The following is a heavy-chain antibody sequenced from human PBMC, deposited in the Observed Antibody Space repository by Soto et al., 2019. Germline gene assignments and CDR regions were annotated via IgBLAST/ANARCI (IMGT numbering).Heavy chain of an antibody. D-gene: IGHD2-2*01. CDR2: IIPIFGTA. V-gene: IGHV1-69*01. J-gene: IGHJ6*02. CDR3: ASPHPLVPAAITYYYYGMDV. Sequence: QVQLVQSGAEVKKPGSSVKVSCKASGGTFSSYAISWVRQAPGQGLECMGGIIPIFGTANYAQKFQGRVTITADESTSTAYMELSSLRSEDTAVYYCASPHPLVPAAITYYYYGMDVWGQGTTVTVSS. CDR1: GGTFSSYA.